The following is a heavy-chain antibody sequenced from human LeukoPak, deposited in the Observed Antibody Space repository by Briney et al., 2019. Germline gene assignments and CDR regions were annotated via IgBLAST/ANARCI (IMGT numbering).Heavy chain of an antibody. Sequence: ASVKVSCKASGYTFTSYGISWVRQAPGRGLEWMGWISAYNGNTNYAQKLQGRVTMTTDTSTSTAYMELRSLRSDDTAVYYCARGPSQYSGYPFLDWGQGTLVTVSS. V-gene: IGHV1-18*01. CDR3: ARGPSQYSGYPFLD. CDR2: ISAYNGNT. J-gene: IGHJ4*02. CDR1: GYTFTSYG. D-gene: IGHD5-12*01.